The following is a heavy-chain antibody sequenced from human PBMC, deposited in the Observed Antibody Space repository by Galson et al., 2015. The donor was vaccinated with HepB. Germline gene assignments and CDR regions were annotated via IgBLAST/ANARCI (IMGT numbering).Heavy chain of an antibody. Sequence: SLRLSCAASGFTFSNYRMNWVRQAPGKGLDWVASITSDSTYIYYGESLEGRFTIPRDNAKNSLSLQMSSLRADDTAVYYCAREMITNYAMDVWGQGTTVTVSS. CDR1: GFTFSNYR. V-gene: IGHV3-21*01. J-gene: IGHJ6*02. CDR3: AREMITNYAMDV. D-gene: IGHD3-16*01. CDR2: ITSDSTYI.